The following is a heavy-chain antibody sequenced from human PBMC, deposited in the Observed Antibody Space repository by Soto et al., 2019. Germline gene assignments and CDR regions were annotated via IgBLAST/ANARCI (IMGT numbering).Heavy chain of an antibody. CDR1: GYTFTGYF. J-gene: IGHJ6*02. Sequence: ASVKVSCKASGYTFTGYFMHWVRQAPGQGLEWMGWINPYSGGADYAQSFQGRVTMTRDTSISTAYMELSRLRSDDTAVYYCAATSYDILTGRGGPYYYGMDVWGQGTTVTVSS. CDR2: INPYSGGA. CDR3: AATSYDILTGRGGPYYYGMDV. V-gene: IGHV1-2*02. D-gene: IGHD3-9*01.